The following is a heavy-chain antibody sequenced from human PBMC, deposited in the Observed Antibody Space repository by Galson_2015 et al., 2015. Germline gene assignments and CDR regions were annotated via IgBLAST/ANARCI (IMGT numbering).Heavy chain of an antibody. Sequence: SLRLSRAASGFTFSRYAMHWVRQAPGTGLEWEADISYAGGNKYYADSVKGRFTISRDNAKNTLYLQMNSLRAEDTAVYYCARGIVGATTDDAFDIWGQGTMVTVSS. CDR3: ARGIVGATTDDAFDI. CDR1: GFTFSRYA. V-gene: IGHV3-30-3*01. D-gene: IGHD1-26*01. J-gene: IGHJ3*02. CDR2: ISYAGGNK.